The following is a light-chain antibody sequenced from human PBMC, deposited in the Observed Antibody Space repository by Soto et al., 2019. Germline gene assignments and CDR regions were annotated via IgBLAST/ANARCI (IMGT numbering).Light chain of an antibody. J-gene: IGKJ5*01. Sequence: DIQMTQSPSTLSASVGDTVTVTCRASQSVSGWLAWYQQKPGXDPXXLIYGASTLQSGVPSRFSGSGSGTDFTLTITSLQPEDFATYFCQQANSFPSFGQGTRLEIK. CDR3: QQANSFPS. CDR1: QSVSGW. V-gene: IGKV1-12*02. CDR2: GAS.